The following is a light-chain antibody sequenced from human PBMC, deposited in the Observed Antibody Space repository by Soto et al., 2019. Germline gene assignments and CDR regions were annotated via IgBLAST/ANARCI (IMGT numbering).Light chain of an antibody. J-gene: IGKJ1*01. CDR2: DVS. V-gene: IGKV3-15*01. Sequence: EIMMTQSPGTLSASPGERATLSCRASQSVSSNLAWYQQKPGQAPRLLIYDVSTRATGIPARFSGSGSGTEFNLTISSLQSEDFAVYYCQQYNKWPLTFGQGTKVEIK. CDR3: QQYNKWPLT. CDR1: QSVSSN.